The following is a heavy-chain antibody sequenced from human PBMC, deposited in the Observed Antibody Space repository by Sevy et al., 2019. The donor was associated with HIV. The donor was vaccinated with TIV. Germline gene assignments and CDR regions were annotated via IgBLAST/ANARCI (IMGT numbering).Heavy chain of an antibody. D-gene: IGHD3-22*01. CDR1: GFTFSSYG. V-gene: IGHV3-33*01. Sequence: GGSLRLSCAASGFTFSSYGMHWVRQAPGKGLEWVAVIWYDGSNKHYADSVKGRFTISRDNSKNTLYLQMNSLRAEDTAVYYCARVGEDYYDSSGYRSRYFDLWGRGTLVTVSS. J-gene: IGHJ2*01. CDR3: ARVGEDYYDSSGYRSRYFDL. CDR2: IWYDGSNK.